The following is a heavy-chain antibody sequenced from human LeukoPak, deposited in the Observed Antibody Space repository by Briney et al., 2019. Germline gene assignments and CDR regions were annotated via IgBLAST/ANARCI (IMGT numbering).Heavy chain of an antibody. Sequence: GGSLRLSCAASGFTFSSYALSWVRQAPGKGLEWVSAISDSGGSTYYAGSVKGRFTISRDNSKNTLYLQMNSLRAEDTAVYYCATYDFWSGYGVGYWGQGTLVTVSS. J-gene: IGHJ4*02. D-gene: IGHD3-3*01. CDR1: GFTFSSYA. V-gene: IGHV3-23*01. CDR3: ATYDFWSGYGVGY. CDR2: ISDSGGST.